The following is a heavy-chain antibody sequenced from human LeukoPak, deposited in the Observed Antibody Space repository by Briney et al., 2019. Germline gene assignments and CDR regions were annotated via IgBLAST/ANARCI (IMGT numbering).Heavy chain of an antibody. J-gene: IGHJ4*02. CDR3: ARPDAIYCSSTSCSLDY. Sequence: GASVKVSCKASGYTFTGYYMHWVRQAPGQGLEWMGWINPNSGGTNYAQKFQGRVTMTRDTSIGTAYMELSRLRSDDTAVYYCARPDAIYCSSTSCSLDYWGQGTLVTVSS. CDR1: GYTFTGYY. V-gene: IGHV1-2*02. CDR2: INPNSGGT. D-gene: IGHD2-2*01.